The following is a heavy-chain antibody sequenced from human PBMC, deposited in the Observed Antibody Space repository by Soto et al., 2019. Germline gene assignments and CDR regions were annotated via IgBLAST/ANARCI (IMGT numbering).Heavy chain of an antibody. Sequence: QVQLVESGGGVVQPGRSLRLSCAASGFTFSIYGMHWVRQAPGKGLEWVAVIWYDGSNKYYADSVKGRFTISRDNSKNTLYLQMNRLSAEGTAVYYCARAREGPHSSSLDYWGQGTLVTFSS. CDR1: GFTFSIYG. CDR3: ARAREGPHSSSLDY. V-gene: IGHV3-33*01. D-gene: IGHD6-13*01. J-gene: IGHJ4*02. CDR2: IWYDGSNK.